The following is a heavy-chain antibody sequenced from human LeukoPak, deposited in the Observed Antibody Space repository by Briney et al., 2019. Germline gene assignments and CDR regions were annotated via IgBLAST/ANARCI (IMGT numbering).Heavy chain of an antibody. CDR2: IRSKTDGGTT. V-gene: IGHV3-15*07. D-gene: IGHD3-22*01. CDR1: GFTFTNTW. CDR3: TTVGYDSSGYYSYYFDC. Sequence: GGSLRLSCAASGFTFTNTWMNWVRQAPGKGLKWVGRIRSKTDGGTTDYAAPVKGRFTISRDDSRNTLYLQLNSLKSEDTAVYYCTTVGYDSSGYYSYYFDCWGQGTLVTVSS. J-gene: IGHJ4*02.